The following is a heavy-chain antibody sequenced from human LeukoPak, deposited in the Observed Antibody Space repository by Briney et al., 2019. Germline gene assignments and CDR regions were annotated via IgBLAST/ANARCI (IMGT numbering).Heavy chain of an antibody. CDR2: IYYSGST. Sequence: PSETLSLTCTVSGGSISSSSYYWGWIRQPPGKGLEWIGSIYYSGSTYYNPSLKSRVTISVDTSKNQFSLKLSSATAADTAVYYCARYASGSYFDYWGQGTLVTVSS. V-gene: IGHV4-39*01. D-gene: IGHD1-26*01. J-gene: IGHJ4*02. CDR1: GGSISSSSYY. CDR3: ARYASGSYFDY.